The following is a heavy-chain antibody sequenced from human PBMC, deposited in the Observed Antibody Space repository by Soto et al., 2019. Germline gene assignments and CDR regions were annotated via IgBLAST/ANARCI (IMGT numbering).Heavy chain of an antibody. CDR1: GFTFSSYG. CDR2: IWYDGSNK. CDR3: ARDRGDYVWGSYRSYYFDY. J-gene: IGHJ4*02. D-gene: IGHD3-16*02. Sequence: QVQLVESGGGVVQPGRSLRLSCAASGFTFSSYGMHWVRQAPGKGLEWVAVIWYDGSNKYYADSVKGRFTISRDNSKNTLYLQMNSLRAEDTAVYYCARDRGDYVWGSYRSYYFDYWGQGTLVTVSS. V-gene: IGHV3-33*01.